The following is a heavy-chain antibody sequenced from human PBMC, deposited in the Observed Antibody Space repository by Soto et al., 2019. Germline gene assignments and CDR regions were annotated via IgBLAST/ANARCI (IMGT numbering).Heavy chain of an antibody. J-gene: IGHJ4*02. Sequence: QEQLVQSGAEVKTSGSSVKVSCKDTGGLFSSYAVSWVRQAPGQRLEWMGGIIPVFDTVYYAQKFQGRVKITDDDSTNTAYREIRSLRSEDTAMYFCARGGSGYVWFNEFWGQGTLVSVSS. CDR3: ARGGSGYVWFNEF. CDR2: IIPVFDTV. CDR1: GGLFSSYA. D-gene: IGHD3-22*01. V-gene: IGHV1-69*01.